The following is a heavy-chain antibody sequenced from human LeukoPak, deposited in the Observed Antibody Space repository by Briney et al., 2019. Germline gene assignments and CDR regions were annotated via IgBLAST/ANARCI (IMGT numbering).Heavy chain of an antibody. CDR2: IYYSGST. CDR1: GGSISSYY. Sequence: SETLSLTCTVSGGSISSYYWSWIRQPPGKGLEWIGYIYYSGSTNHNPSLKSRVTISVDTSKNQFSLKLSSVTAADTAVYYCARSAGATNYFDYWGQGTLVTVSS. D-gene: IGHD1-26*01. CDR3: ARSAGATNYFDY. J-gene: IGHJ4*02. V-gene: IGHV4-59*01.